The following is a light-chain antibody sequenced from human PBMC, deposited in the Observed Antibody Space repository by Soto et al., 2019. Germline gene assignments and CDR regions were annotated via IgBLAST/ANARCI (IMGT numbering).Light chain of an antibody. Sequence: DIQMTQSPSSLSASVGDGVTITCRASQDISNYVAWYQQKPGKVPKLLIYDASTLQSGVPSRFSGSGSGTDFTLTISRLQPEDVATYYGQKYNSVPLTFGGGTKVEIK. CDR3: QKYNSVPLT. CDR1: QDISNY. CDR2: DAS. V-gene: IGKV1-27*01. J-gene: IGKJ4*01.